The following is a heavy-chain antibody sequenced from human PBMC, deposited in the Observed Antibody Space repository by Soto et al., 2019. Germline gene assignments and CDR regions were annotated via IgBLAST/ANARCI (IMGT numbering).Heavy chain of an antibody. CDR3: AREVITANYYYYGMEV. Sequence: SVKVSCKASGCTFSSYAISWVRQAPGQGLEWMGGIIPIFGTANYAQKFQGRATITADESTSTAYMELSSLRSEDTAVYYCAREVITANYYYYGMEVWGQGTTVNVSS. D-gene: IGHD3-22*01. V-gene: IGHV1-69*13. J-gene: IGHJ6*01. CDR1: GCTFSSYA. CDR2: IIPIFGTA.